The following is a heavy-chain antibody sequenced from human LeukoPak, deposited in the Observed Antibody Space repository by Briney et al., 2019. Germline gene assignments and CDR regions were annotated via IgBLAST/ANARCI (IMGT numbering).Heavy chain of an antibody. CDR3: ARVTGTTSVVFDS. CDR2: ISSSSFTI. Sequence: SGGSLRLSCAASGFTFSSYSMNWVRQAPGKGLEWVSYISSSSFTIYYADSVKGRFTISRDNAKNSLYLQMNSLRAEDTAVYYCARVTGTTSVVFDSWGQGTLVTVSS. CDR1: GFTFSSYS. V-gene: IGHV3-48*01. J-gene: IGHJ4*02. D-gene: IGHD1-7*01.